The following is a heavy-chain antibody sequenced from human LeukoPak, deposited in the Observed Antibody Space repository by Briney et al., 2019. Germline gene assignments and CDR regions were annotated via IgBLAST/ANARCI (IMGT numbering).Heavy chain of an antibody. CDR1: GFTFSSYA. Sequence: GSLRLSWAASGFTFSSYAMIWVRQAPGKGLEWVSAISGSGGSTYYADSVKGRFTISRDNSKNTLYLQMNSLRAEDTAVYYCAKDKCSGGSCPPSFDYWGQGTLVTVSS. CDR3: AKDKCSGGSCPPSFDY. V-gene: IGHV3-23*01. D-gene: IGHD2-15*01. CDR2: ISGSGGST. J-gene: IGHJ4*02.